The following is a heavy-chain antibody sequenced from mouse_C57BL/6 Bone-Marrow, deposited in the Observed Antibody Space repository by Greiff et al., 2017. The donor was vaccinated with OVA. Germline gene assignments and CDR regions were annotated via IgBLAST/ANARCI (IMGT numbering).Heavy chain of an antibody. CDR3: ARGGLRRGFAY. CDR1: GYTFTSYG. D-gene: IGHD2-4*01. CDR2: IYPRSGNT. Sequence: QVHVKQSGAELARPGASVKLSCKASGYTFTSYGISWVKQRTGQGLEWIGEIYPRSGNTYYNEKFKGKATLTADKSSSTAYMERRSLTSEDAAVYFCARGGLRRGFAYWGQGTLVTVSA. V-gene: IGHV1-81*01. J-gene: IGHJ3*01.